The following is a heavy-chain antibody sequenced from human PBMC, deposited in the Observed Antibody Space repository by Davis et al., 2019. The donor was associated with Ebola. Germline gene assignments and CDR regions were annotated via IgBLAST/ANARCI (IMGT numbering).Heavy chain of an antibody. CDR2: MYYSGST. CDR3: AGGWGSRGWQN. D-gene: IGHD6-19*01. J-gene: IGHJ4*02. Sequence: SETLSLTCTVSGGSISSHHWSWIRQAPAKGLEWIGYMYYSGSTNYNPSPKSRVTITAESSKNQFSLNLTSVTAADSAVYYCAGGWGSRGWQNWGQGTLVTVSS. V-gene: IGHV4-59*11. CDR1: GGSISSHH.